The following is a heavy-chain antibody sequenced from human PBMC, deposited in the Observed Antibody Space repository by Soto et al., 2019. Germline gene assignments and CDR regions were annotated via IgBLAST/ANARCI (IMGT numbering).Heavy chain of an antibody. Sequence: VVSLRLSCAASGFTFSGSAMHWVRQASGKGLEWVGRIRSKTNSYATAYAASVKGRFTISRDDSKDTAYLQMNSLKTEDTAVYYCTRDPRNYYDSIGSANWFDPWGQGTLVTVSS. D-gene: IGHD3-22*01. V-gene: IGHV3-73*01. CDR3: TRDPRNYYDSIGSANWFDP. CDR2: IRSKTNSYAT. J-gene: IGHJ5*02. CDR1: GFTFSGSA.